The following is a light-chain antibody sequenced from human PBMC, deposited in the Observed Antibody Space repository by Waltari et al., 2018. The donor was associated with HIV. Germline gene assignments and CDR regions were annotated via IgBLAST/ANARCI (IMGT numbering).Light chain of an antibody. CDR3: SAWDDTLHVV. CDR2: RSH. V-gene: IGLV1-44*01. J-gene: IGLJ3*02. Sequence: QSVLTQPPSVSGLPGPKVTISCSGSNSDIGTNTVNWYQQFPGRAPKLVAYRSHPRPSGVPDRFSGSKSGTSASLAINGVQAEDEATYYCSAWDDTLHVVFGGGTKLTVL. CDR1: NSDIGTNT.